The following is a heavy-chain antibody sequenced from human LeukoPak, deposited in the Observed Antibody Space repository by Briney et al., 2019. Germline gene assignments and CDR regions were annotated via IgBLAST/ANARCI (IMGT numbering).Heavy chain of an antibody. D-gene: IGHD2-2*01. CDR2: IYYSGST. CDR3: ARVKVVDYYFDY. Sequence: PSETLSLTCTVSGGSISSGGYYWIWIRQHPGQGLEWIGYIYYSGSTYYNPSLKSRVTISVDTSKNQFSLKLSSVTAADTAVYYCARVKVVDYYFDYWGQGTLVTVSS. J-gene: IGHJ4*02. CDR1: GGSISSGGYY. V-gene: IGHV4-31*03.